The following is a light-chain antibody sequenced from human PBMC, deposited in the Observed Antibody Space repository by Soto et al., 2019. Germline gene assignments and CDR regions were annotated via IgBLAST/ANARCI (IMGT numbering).Light chain of an antibody. J-gene: IGLJ1*01. V-gene: IGLV2-23*02. CDR1: SSDVGNYNF. CDR3: CSFAVTSTFV. CDR2: EVT. Sequence: QSVLTQPASVSGSPGQSITISCTGTSSDVGNYNFVSWYQQHPGKAPKLMIYEVTKRPSGVSDRFSGSKSGNTASLTISGLQAEDEADYYCCSFAVTSTFVFGAGTKLTVL.